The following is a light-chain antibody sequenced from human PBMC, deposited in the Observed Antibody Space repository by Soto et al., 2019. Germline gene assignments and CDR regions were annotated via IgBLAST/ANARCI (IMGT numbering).Light chain of an antibody. CDR2: GAS. Sequence: EIVLTQSPDTLSLSPEERATLSCRASQSVSNNYLAWYQQKAGQAPRLVIYGASSRAAGVPDRFSGGGSGTDFTLTISRLEPEYFAVYYCQQYGSSSALTFGGGTKVEIK. CDR1: QSVSNNY. CDR3: QQYGSSSALT. V-gene: IGKV3-20*01. J-gene: IGKJ4*01.